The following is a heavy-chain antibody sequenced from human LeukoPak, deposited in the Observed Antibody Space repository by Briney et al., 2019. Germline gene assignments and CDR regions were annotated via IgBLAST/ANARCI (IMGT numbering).Heavy chain of an antibody. J-gene: IGHJ4*02. V-gene: IGHV3-15*01. CDR2: IKSKTDGGTT. CDR1: GFTFSNAW. Sequence: GGSLRLSCAASGFTFSNAWMSWVRQAPGKGLEWVGRIKSKTDGGTTDYAAPVKGRFTISRDDSKNTLHLQMNSLKTEDTAVYYCTTGCSSTSCPFDYWGQGTLVTVSS. D-gene: IGHD2-2*01. CDR3: TTGCSSTSCPFDY.